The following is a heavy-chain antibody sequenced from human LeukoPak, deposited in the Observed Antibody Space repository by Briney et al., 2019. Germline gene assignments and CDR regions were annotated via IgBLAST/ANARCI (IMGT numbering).Heavy chain of an antibody. D-gene: IGHD6-13*01. CDR1: GYTLTELS. V-gene: IGHV1-24*01. Sequence: ASVKVSCKISGYTLTELSMHGVRQAPGKGLEWMGGFDPEDGETIYAQKFQGRVTMTEDTSTDTAYMELSSLRSEDTAVYYCATSGPSPTAGTRYFQHWGQDTLVTVSS. J-gene: IGHJ1*01. CDR2: FDPEDGET. CDR3: ATSGPSPTAGTRYFQH.